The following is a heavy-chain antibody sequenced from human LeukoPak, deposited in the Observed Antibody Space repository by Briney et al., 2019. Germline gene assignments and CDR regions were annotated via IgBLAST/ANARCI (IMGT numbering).Heavy chain of an antibody. CDR3: AKLGWYYYDSSGYYPY. CDR1: GFTFSSYA. CDR2: ISGSGGST. J-gene: IGHJ4*02. D-gene: IGHD3-22*01. Sequence: PGGSLRLSCAASGFTFSSYAMSWVRQAPGKGLEWVSAISGSGGSTYYADSVKGRFTISRDKSKNTLYLQMNSLRAEDTAVYYCAKLGWYYYDSSGYYPYWGQGTLVTVSS. V-gene: IGHV3-23*01.